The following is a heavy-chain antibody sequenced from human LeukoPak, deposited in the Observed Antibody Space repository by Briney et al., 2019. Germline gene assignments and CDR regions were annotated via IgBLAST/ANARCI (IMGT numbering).Heavy chain of an antibody. CDR2: TSYDGTKN. CDR1: GFTFSSYG. CDR3: ARLGEDSYGYQTDFDY. V-gene: IGHV3-30*03. Sequence: QPGRSLRLPCAASGFTFSSYGMHWVRQAPGKGLDWVAFTSYDGTKNYYADSVKGRLTISRDNSKNTLFLQMNSLRPEDTAVYYCARLGEDSYGYQTDFDYWGQGTLVTVSS. J-gene: IGHJ4*02. D-gene: IGHD5-18*01.